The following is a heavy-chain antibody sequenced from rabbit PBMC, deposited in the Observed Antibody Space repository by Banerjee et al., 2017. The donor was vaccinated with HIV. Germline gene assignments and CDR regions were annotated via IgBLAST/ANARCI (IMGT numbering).Heavy chain of an antibody. CDR3: ARDLGASNWYFNL. V-gene: IGHV1S45*01. Sequence: QEQLVESGGGLVQPEGSLTLTCTASGFSFSSYYYMCWVRQAPGKGLEWIACIYVSSGSTYYASWAKGRFTITKTPSATVTLQMTSLTAADTATYFCARDLGASNWYFNLWGPGTLVTVS. CDR1: GFSFSSYYY. D-gene: IGHD1-1*01. J-gene: IGHJ4*01. CDR2: IYVSSGST.